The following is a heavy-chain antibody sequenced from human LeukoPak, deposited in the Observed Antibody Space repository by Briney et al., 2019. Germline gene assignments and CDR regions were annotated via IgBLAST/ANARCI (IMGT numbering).Heavy chain of an antibody. Sequence: GGSLRLSCAASGFTFSSYAMHWVRQAPGKGLEYVSAISSNGGSTYYANSAKGRFTISRDNSKNTLYLQMGSLRAEDMAVYYCARGPATFYYYDSSGYPDYWGQGTLVTVSS. CDR2: ISSNGGST. D-gene: IGHD3-22*01. J-gene: IGHJ4*02. V-gene: IGHV3-64*01. CDR3: ARGPATFYYYDSSGYPDY. CDR1: GFTFSSYA.